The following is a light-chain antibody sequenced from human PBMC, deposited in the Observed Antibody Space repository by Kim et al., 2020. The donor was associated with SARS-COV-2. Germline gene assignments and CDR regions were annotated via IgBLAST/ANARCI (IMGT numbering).Light chain of an antibody. J-gene: IGLJ2*01. V-gene: IGLV3-19*01. CDR3: SSRDTRANPLMI. CDR1: SLRLYY. Sequence: LGQTVRITCQGDSLRLYYATWYRQKPGQAPILVIYPKNSRPSGIPDRFSGSSSGDTASLTISGAQADDEAVYYCSSRDTRANPLMIFGGGTQLTVL. CDR2: PKN.